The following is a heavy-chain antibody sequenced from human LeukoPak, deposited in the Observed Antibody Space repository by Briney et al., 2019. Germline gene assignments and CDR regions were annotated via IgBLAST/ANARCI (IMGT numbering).Heavy chain of an antibody. D-gene: IGHD2-15*01. CDR1: GFTFSSFG. Sequence: GGSLRLSCAASGFTFSSFGMHWVRQAPGGGLEWVALILYDEKYYADSVKGRFTISRDNSKNILYLQMDSLRVEDTAVYYCARYCSGGCYSGVDYWGQGTLVTVPS. CDR2: ILYDEK. V-gene: IGHV3-33*05. CDR3: ARYCSGGCYSGVDY. J-gene: IGHJ4*02.